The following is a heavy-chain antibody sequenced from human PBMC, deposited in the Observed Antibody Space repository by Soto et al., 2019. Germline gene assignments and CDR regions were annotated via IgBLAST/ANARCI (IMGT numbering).Heavy chain of an antibody. D-gene: IGHD3-16*01. Sequence: PGGSLRLSCAAAVFTVSSYGVHLFRQAPGKGLEWVAFIWHDGGNKFYAESVKGRFTISRDNSKNTLYLQMTSLSAEDTAMYYCARDGDVNTGFGKDYWGQGTLVTVSS. CDR3: ARDGDVNTGFGKDY. J-gene: IGHJ4*02. CDR2: IWHDGGNK. CDR1: VFTVSSYG. V-gene: IGHV3-33*01.